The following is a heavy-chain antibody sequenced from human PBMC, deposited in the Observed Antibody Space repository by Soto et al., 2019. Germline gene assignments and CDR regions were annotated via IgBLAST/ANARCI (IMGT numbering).Heavy chain of an antibody. CDR1: GGSISSYY. V-gene: IGHV4-59*01. J-gene: IGHJ4*02. CDR2: IYYSGST. CDR3: ARESEDLTSNFDY. Sequence: SETLSLTCTVSGGSISSYYWSWIRQPPGKGLEWIGYIYYSGSTNYSPSLKSRVTISVDTSKNQFSLKLSSVTAADTAVYYCARESEDLTSNFDYWGQGTLVTVSS.